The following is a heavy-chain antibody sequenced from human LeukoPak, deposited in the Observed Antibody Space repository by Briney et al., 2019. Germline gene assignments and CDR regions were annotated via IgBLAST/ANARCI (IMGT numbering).Heavy chain of an antibody. CDR3: ARESQGHYYGSGSYYNKLYYYYYMGV. J-gene: IGHJ6*03. D-gene: IGHD3-10*01. CDR1: GGSISSSSYY. CDR2: IYYRGST. Sequence: SETLSLTCTVSGGSISSSSYYWVWIRQPPGKGLEWIGSIYYRGSTYYNPSLMSRVTIFVDTSKNQFSLKLSSVTAADTAVYYCARESQGHYYGSGSYYNKLYYYYYMGVWGKGTTVTISS. V-gene: IGHV4-39*07.